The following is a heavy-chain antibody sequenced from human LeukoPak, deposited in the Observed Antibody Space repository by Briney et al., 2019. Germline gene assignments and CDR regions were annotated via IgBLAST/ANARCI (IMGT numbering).Heavy chain of an antibody. CDR3: ARVSTSGYRDWLDP. CDR1: GYTFTGYY. D-gene: IGHD3-9*01. V-gene: IGHV1-2*02. Sequence: ASVKVSCKASGYTFTGYYMHWVRQAPGQGLEWMGWIYPKSGGTNSAQKFQGRVTMTRDTSISTAYMELSRLRFDDTAVYYCARVSTSGYRDWLDPWGQGTLVTVSS. CDR2: IYPKSGGT. J-gene: IGHJ5*02.